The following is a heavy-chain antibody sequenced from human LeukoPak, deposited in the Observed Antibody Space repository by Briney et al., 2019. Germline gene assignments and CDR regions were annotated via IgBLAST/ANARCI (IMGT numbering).Heavy chain of an antibody. CDR1: GYTFTSYG. Sequence: VASVKVSCKASGYTFTSYGISWVRQAPGQGLEWMGWISAYNGNTNYAQKLQGRVTMTTDTSTSTAYMELRSLRSDGTAVYYCARVGTTGTTYDYYYYYGMDVWGQGTTVTVSS. CDR2: ISAYNGNT. J-gene: IGHJ6*02. D-gene: IGHD1-1*01. CDR3: ARVGTTGTTYDYYYYYGMDV. V-gene: IGHV1-18*01.